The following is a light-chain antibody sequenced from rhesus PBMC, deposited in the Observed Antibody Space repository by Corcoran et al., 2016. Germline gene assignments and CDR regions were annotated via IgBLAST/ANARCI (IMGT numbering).Light chain of an antibody. J-gene: IGKJ4*01. CDR3: QHYYDNPPT. Sequence: DIQMTQSPSALSASGGDRGTISCRASQNMYTKLAWYQQKPGKAPKVLIYAASMLQTGTPSRFSDSGSGTDFTLTSSSLQPEDSSTYSCQHYYDNPPTFGGGAKVEI. CDR2: AAS. CDR1: QNMYTK. V-gene: IGKV1S12*01.